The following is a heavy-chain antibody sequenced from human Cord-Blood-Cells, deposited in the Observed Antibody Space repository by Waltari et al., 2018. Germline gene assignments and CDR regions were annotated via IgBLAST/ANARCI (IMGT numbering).Heavy chain of an antibody. CDR2: FDPEDGET. CDR3: ATVLDSSGWYYFDY. CDR1: GYSLTELS. J-gene: IGHJ4*02. Sequence: QVQLVQSGAEVKKPGASVKVSCKVSGYSLTELSTHWVRQAPGKGLEWMGGFDPEDGETIYAQKCQGRVTMTEDTSTDTAYMELSSLRSEDTAVYYCATVLDSSGWYYFDYWGQGTLVTVSS. V-gene: IGHV1-24*01. D-gene: IGHD6-19*01.